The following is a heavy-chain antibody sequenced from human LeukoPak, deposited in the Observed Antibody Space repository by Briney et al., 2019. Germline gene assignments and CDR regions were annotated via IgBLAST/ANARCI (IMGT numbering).Heavy chain of an antibody. Sequence: SETLSLTCTVSGGSISSYYWSWLRQPPGKGLEWIGYIYYSGSTNYNPSLKSRVTISVDASKNQFSLKLSSVTAADTAVYYCARANSGYGFPYGMDVWGQGTTVTVSS. J-gene: IGHJ6*02. D-gene: IGHD5-12*01. CDR2: IYYSGST. CDR1: GGSISSYY. CDR3: ARANSGYGFPYGMDV. V-gene: IGHV4-59*01.